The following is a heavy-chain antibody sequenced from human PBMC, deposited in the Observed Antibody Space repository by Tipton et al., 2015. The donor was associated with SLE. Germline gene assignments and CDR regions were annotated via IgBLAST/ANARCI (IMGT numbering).Heavy chain of an antibody. D-gene: IGHD3-3*01. V-gene: IGHV4-39*02. CDR3: ARRHYDFWGGRKHYYFDY. CDR1: GVSISTSRYY. Sequence: GLVKPSETLSLTCSVSGVSISTSRYYWGWIRQSPGQGLEWVGSLYAGGSTYFHPSLKSRASISADASKNHFSLKLNSVTAADTAVYICARRHYDFWGGRKHYYFDYWGHGTLVTVSS. CDR2: LYAGGST. J-gene: IGHJ4*01.